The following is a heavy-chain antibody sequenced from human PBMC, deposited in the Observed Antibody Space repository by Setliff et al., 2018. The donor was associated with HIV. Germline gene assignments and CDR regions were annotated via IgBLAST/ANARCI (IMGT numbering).Heavy chain of an antibody. CDR3: ARSSRVNCGGDCYLFDY. Sequence: SETLSLTCTVSGGSISSHYWSWIRQPAGKGLEWIGRIYTSGNTNYNPSLKSRVTMSVDTSKNQFSLILTSVTAADTAVYYCARSSRVNCGGDCYLFDYWGQGTPVTVS. CDR1: GGSISSHY. J-gene: IGHJ4*02. CDR2: IYTSGNT. D-gene: IGHD2-21*02. V-gene: IGHV4-4*07.